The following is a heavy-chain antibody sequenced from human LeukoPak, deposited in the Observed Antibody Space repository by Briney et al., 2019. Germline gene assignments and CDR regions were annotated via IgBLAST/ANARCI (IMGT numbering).Heavy chain of an antibody. Sequence: GGSLRLSCAASGFTFSSYEMNWVRQAPGKGLEWVSYISSSGSTIYYADSVKGRFTISRDNAKNSLYLQMNSLRAEDTAVYYCAATMLDHDALDIWGQGTMVTVSS. D-gene: IGHD5-12*01. CDR1: GFTFSSYE. CDR2: ISSSGSTI. CDR3: AATMLDHDALDI. J-gene: IGHJ3*02. V-gene: IGHV3-48*03.